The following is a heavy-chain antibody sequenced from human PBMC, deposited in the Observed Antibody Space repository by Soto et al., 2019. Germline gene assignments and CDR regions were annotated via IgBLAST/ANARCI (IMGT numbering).Heavy chain of an antibody. V-gene: IGHV3-23*01. D-gene: IGHD3-22*01. CDR1: GFTFSSYA. J-gene: IGHJ4*02. CDR3: ARGGSSGYKYYFGY. Sequence: EVQLLESGGGLVQPGGSLRLSCAASGFTFSSYAMSWVRQAPWKGLEWVSAISGSGGSTYYADSVKGRFTISRDNSKNTLYLQMNSLGAEDTAVYYCARGGSSGYKYYFGYWGQGTLVTVSS. CDR2: ISGSGGST.